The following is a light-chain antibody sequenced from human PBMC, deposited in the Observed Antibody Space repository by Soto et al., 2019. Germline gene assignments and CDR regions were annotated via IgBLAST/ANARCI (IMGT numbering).Light chain of an antibody. CDR3: QHYGDSLSIT. V-gene: IGKV3-20*01. Sequence: EVVLTQSAVALSLSAGEXHTLSCRAIQSISGNYLAWYQHKPGQAPRLLISGTYTRATGIPDKFSGRGSGTDFSLTISRLEPGDFAVYYCQHYGDSLSITFGQGTRLEIK. J-gene: IGKJ5*01. CDR1: QSISGNY. CDR2: GTY.